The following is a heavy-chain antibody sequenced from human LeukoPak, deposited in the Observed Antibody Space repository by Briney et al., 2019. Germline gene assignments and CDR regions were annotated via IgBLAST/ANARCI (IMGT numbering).Heavy chain of an antibody. CDR3: ARDKGKPQPWIIEPGYFDY. D-gene: IGHD1-14*01. V-gene: IGHV3-11*01. CDR1: GFTFSDYY. Sequence: GGSLRLSCAASGFTFSDYYMSWIRQAPGKGLGWVSYISSSGSTIYYADSVKGRFTISRDNAKNSLYLQMNSLRAEDTAVYYCARDKGKPQPWIIEPGYFDYWGQGTLVTVSS. J-gene: IGHJ4*02. CDR2: ISSSGSTI.